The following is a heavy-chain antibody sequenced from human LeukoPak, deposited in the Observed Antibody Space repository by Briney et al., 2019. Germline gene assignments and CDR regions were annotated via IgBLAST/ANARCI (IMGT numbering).Heavy chain of an antibody. CDR3: ARLDTAMVGYYFDY. CDR2: IYYSGST. CDR1: GGSISSYY. J-gene: IGHJ4*02. Sequence: SETLSLTCTVSGGSISSYYWSWFRQPPGKGLEWIGYIYYSGSTNYNPSLKSRVTISVDTSKNQFSLKLSSVTAADTAVYYCARLDTAMVGYYFDYWGQGTLVTVSS. V-gene: IGHV4-59*08. D-gene: IGHD5-18*01.